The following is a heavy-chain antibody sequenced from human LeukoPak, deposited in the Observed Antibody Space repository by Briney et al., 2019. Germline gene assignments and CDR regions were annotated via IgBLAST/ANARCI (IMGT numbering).Heavy chain of an antibody. CDR3: AGGDRNGWYFDY. Sequence: PGGSLRLSCAASGFMFDDHGMSWVRQVAGKGLEWVSGINWDGGSTGYADSVKGRFTISRDNAKNSLYLQMNSLRAEDAALYYCAGGDRNGWYFDYWGQGILVIVSS. D-gene: IGHD6-19*01. V-gene: IGHV3-20*04. CDR1: GFMFDDHG. J-gene: IGHJ4*02. CDR2: INWDGGST.